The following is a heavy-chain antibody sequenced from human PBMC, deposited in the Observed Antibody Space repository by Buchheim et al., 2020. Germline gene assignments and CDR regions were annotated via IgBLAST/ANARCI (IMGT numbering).Heavy chain of an antibody. D-gene: IGHD1-7*01. CDR3: ARGDNWNYFRRQYGMDV. CDR1: GFTFSSYS. J-gene: IGHJ6*02. Sequence: EVQLVESGGGLVKPGGSLRLSCAASGFTFSSYSMNWVRQAPGKGLEWVSSISSSSSYIYYADSVKGRFTISRDNAKNSLYLQMNSLRAEDTAVYYCARGDNWNYFRRQYGMDVWGQGTT. V-gene: IGHV3-21*01. CDR2: ISSSSSYI.